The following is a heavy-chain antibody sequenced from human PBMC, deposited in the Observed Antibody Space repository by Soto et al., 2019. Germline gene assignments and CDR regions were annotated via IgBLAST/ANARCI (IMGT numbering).Heavy chain of an antibody. J-gene: IGHJ5*02. CDR2: INPKSEDT. V-gene: IGHV1-2*06. CDR1: GYPFSDNQ. D-gene: IGHD4-4*01. Sequence: QVQLVQSGSEVKKPGASVKVSCKASGYPFSDNQIYWLQRSLGQGLEWMGRINPKSEDTNYAQKFQGRVTMPRATSIDTAYLELTGLTSDDTAXXSCARKHSIDYIRWGLDPWGQGTLVTVSS. CDR3: ARKHSIDYIRWGLDP.